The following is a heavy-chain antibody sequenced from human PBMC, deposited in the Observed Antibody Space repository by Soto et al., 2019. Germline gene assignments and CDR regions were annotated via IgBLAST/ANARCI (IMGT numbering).Heavy chain of an antibody. CDR1: GGTFSSYA. CDR3: AREGYCTNGVCLYYFDY. Sequence: SVKVSCKASGGTFSSYAISWVRQAPGQGLEWMTGIIPIFGSANYAQKFQGRVTITADESTSTAYMELSSLRSEDTALYYCAREGYCTNGVCLYYFDYWGQGTLVTVSS. CDR2: IIPIFGSA. D-gene: IGHD2-8*01. V-gene: IGHV1-69*13. J-gene: IGHJ4*02.